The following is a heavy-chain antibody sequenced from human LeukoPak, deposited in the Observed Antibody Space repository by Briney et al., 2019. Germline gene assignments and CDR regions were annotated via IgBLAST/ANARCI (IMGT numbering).Heavy chain of an antibody. CDR3: STYYGDDAFDI. D-gene: IGHD3-10*01. CDR2: IRSKANSYAT. CDR1: GFTFSGSA. J-gene: IGHJ3*02. V-gene: IGHV3-73*01. Sequence: GGSLRLSCAASGFTFSGSAMHWVRQASGKGREWVGRIRSKANSYATAYGVSVKGRFTISRDDSKNTAYLQMNSLRTEDTAVYYCSTYYGDDAFDIWGQGTMVTVSS.